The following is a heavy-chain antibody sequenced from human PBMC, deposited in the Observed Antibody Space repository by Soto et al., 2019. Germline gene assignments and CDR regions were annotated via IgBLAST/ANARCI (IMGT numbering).Heavy chain of an antibody. D-gene: IGHD3-22*01. Sequence: GGSMRLSCAASGLTFSSYSMNWVRRAPGKGLEWVSYISSSSSTIYYADSVKGRFTISRDNAKNSLYLQMNSLRDEDTAVYYCARFTADSSGYYYVDYYFDYWGQGTLVTVSS. CDR2: ISSSSSTI. CDR1: GLTFSSYS. J-gene: IGHJ4*02. V-gene: IGHV3-48*02. CDR3: ARFTADSSGYYYVDYYFDY.